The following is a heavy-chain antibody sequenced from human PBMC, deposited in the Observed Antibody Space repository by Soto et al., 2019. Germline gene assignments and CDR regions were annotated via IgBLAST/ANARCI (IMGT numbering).Heavy chain of an antibody. D-gene: IGHD2-15*01. J-gene: IGHJ2*01. V-gene: IGHV1-18*01. Sequence: QVQLVQSGAEVKKPGASVKVSCKASGYTFNNYGISWVRQAPGRGLEWMGWIGPYNGNTDHAQNFQGRVTMTTDTSTNTAYMELRSLRSDDTALYYCARRYCSVGSCYTCWHFDLWGRGTLVTVSS. CDR3: ARRYCSVGSCYTCWHFDL. CDR1: GYTFNNYG. CDR2: IGPYNGNT.